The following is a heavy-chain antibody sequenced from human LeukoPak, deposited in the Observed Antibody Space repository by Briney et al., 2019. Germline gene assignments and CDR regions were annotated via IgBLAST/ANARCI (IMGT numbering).Heavy chain of an antibody. CDR2: IYHSGSP. CDR1: GGSISSNNW. V-gene: IGHV4-4*02. D-gene: IGHD3-22*01. CDR3: ASEKYDSSGYYVDY. J-gene: IGHJ4*02. Sequence: SETLSLTCAVSGGSISSNNWWGWVRQPPGKGLEWIGEIYHSGSPNYNPSLKSRVTISVDTSKNQFSLKLSSVTAADTAVYYCASEKYDSSGYYVDYWGQGTLVTVSS.